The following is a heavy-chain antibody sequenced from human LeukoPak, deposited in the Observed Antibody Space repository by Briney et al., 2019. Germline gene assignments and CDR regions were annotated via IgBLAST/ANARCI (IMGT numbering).Heavy chain of an antibody. CDR2: PYYRSKWYN. D-gene: IGHD5-24*01. CDR3: ARELEMATIYSYFDY. CDR1: GDSVSSNSAA. J-gene: IGHJ4*02. Sequence: SRTLSLTCAISGDSVSSNSAAWNWIRQYPSSGLEWLGRPYYRSKWYNDYAVSVKSRITINPDTSKNQFSLQLNSVTPEDTAVYYCARELEMATIYSYFDYWGQGTLVTVSS. V-gene: IGHV6-1*01.